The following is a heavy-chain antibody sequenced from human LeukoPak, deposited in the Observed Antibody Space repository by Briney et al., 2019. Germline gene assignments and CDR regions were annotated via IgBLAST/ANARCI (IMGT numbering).Heavy chain of an antibody. V-gene: IGHV1-69*13. J-gene: IGHJ5*02. Sequence: SVKVSCKASRGTFSSYAISWVRQAPGQGLEWMGGIIPIFGTANYAQKFQGRVKITADESTSTAYMELSSLRSDDTAVYYCARDRRGRYCSSISCYLGCFAPWGQGTLVTVSS. CDR2: IIPIFGTA. CDR1: RGTFSSYA. D-gene: IGHD2-2*01. CDR3: ARDRRGRYCSSISCYLGCFAP.